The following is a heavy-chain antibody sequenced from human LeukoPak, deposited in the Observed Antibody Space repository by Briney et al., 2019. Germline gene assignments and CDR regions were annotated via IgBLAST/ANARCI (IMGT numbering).Heavy chain of an antibody. Sequence: ASVKVSCKASGYTFTSYGISWVRQAPGQGLEWMGWISAYNGNTNYAQKLQGRVTMTTDTSTSTAYMELSSLRSEDTAVYYCAREIEGYSSGWYFDYWGQGTLVTVSS. CDR3: AREIEGYSSGWYFDY. D-gene: IGHD6-19*01. CDR1: GYTFTSYG. V-gene: IGHV1-18*04. CDR2: ISAYNGNT. J-gene: IGHJ4*02.